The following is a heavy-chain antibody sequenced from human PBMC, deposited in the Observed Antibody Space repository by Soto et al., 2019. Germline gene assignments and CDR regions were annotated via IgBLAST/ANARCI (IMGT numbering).Heavy chain of an antibody. D-gene: IGHD2-8*01. V-gene: IGHV3-49*04. CDR1: GFIFGDYG. CDR3: TRRYCTNGVCHPGYGMDV. J-gene: IGHJ6*02. Sequence: PGGSLRLSCTAFGFIFGDYGMSWVRQAPGKGLEWVGFIRSEAYGGAEDYAASVKGRFTISRDDSKSIAYLQMNSLKTEDTAVYYCTRRYCTNGVCHPGYGMDVWGQGTTVTVSS. CDR2: IRSEAYGGAE.